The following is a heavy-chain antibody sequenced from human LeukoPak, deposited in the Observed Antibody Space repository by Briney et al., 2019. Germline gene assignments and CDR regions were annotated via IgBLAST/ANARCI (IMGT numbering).Heavy chain of an antibody. Sequence: GSLRLSCAASGFTFSSYAMSWVRQAPGKGLEWIGEINHSGSTNYNPSLKSRVTISVDTSKNQFSLKLSSVTAADTAVYYCARGPSIMLPIDYWGQGTLVTVSS. V-gene: IGHV4-34*01. CDR2: INHSGST. J-gene: IGHJ4*02. CDR1: GFTFSSYA. CDR3: ARGPSIMLPIDY. D-gene: IGHD3-16*01.